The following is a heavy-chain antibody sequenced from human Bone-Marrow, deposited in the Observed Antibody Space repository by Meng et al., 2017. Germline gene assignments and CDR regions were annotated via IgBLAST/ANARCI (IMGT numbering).Heavy chain of an antibody. D-gene: IGHD3-10*01. CDR1: GCTFSSYA. CDR3: ARGRFGELLSKVFDY. Sequence: SVKVSCKASGCTFSSYAIRWVRQAPGQGLEWMGGIIPIFGTANYAQKFQGRVTITADKSTSTAYMELSSLRSEDTAVYYCARGRFGELLSKVFDYWGQGTLVTVSS. V-gene: IGHV1-69*06. J-gene: IGHJ4*02. CDR2: IIPIFGTA.